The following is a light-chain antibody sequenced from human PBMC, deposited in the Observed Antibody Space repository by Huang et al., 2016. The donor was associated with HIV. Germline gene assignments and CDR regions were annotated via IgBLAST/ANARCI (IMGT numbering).Light chain of an antibody. CDR3: QQYYHNPLT. CDR1: QSLFFSSNKRSY. CDR2: WAS. J-gene: IGKJ4*01. V-gene: IGKV4-1*01. Sequence: DIVMTQSPDSLTVSLGERATINCRSSQSLFFSSNKRSYLAWYQKKPGQPPQLVISWASAWESGVPDRFSGSGSETHFTLTINSLQAEDVAVYYCQQYYHNPLTFGGGTKVEI.